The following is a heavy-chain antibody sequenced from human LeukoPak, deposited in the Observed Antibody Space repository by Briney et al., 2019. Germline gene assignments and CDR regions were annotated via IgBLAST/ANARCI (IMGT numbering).Heavy chain of an antibody. Sequence: GRSLRLSCAASGLTFSSNGMNWVRQAPGKGLEWVAVIWYDGSKKYYADSVKGRFTISRDNSKNTLDLQMNSLRAEDTAVYYCARVSGDSSGWYYNDYWGQGTLVTVSS. D-gene: IGHD6-19*01. CDR2: IWYDGSKK. CDR3: ARVSGDSSGWYYNDY. V-gene: IGHV3-33*01. J-gene: IGHJ4*02. CDR1: GLTFSSNG.